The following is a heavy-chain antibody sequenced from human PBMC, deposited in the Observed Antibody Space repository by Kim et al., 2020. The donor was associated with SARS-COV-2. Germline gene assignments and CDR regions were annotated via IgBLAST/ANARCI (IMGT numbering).Heavy chain of an antibody. CDR3: AKDQRRMGAAPEHLSY. D-gene: IGHD1-26*01. Sequence: GGSLRLSCAASGFTFSSYAMSWVRQAPGKGLEWVSAISGSGGSTYYADSVKGRFTISRDNSKNTLYLQMNSLRAEDTAVYYCAKDQRRMGAAPEHLSYWGQGTLVTVSS. V-gene: IGHV3-23*01. CDR1: GFTFSSYA. J-gene: IGHJ4*02. CDR2: ISGSGGST.